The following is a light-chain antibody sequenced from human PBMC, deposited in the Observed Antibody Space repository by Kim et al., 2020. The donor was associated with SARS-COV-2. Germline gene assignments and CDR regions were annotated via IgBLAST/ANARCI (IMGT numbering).Light chain of an antibody. J-gene: IGLJ2*01. CDR3: QAWDSSTVV. CDR1: KLEDKF. Sequence: SYELTQPPSVSVSPGQTASMTCSGEKLEDKFACWYQQKPGQSPVLVIYQDAKRPSGIPERFSGSNSGNTATLTISGAQAMDEADYYCQAWDSSTVVFGGGTQLTVL. V-gene: IGLV3-1*01. CDR2: QDA.